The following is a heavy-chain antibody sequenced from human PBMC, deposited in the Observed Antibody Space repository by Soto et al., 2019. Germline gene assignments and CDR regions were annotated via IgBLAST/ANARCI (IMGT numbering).Heavy chain of an antibody. D-gene: IGHD3-10*01. CDR3: ARVASRSYDWFDP. CDR2: INTDGSRT. J-gene: IGHJ5*02. CDR1: KFTFSRYW. V-gene: IGHV3-74*03. Sequence: EVQLVESGGGLVQPGGSLRLSCAASKFTFSRYWMHWVRQTPGKGLMWVARINTDGSRTTYADSVKGRFTISRDNAKNTVFLDMNSLRADDTAVYYCARVASRSYDWFDPWGQGTLVTVSS.